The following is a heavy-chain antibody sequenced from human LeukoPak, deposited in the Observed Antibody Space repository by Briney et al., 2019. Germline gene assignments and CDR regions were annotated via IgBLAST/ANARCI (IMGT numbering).Heavy chain of an antibody. V-gene: IGHV4-34*01. D-gene: IGHD5-18*01. CDR1: GGSFSGYY. Sequence: SETLSLTCAVYGGSFSGYYWSWIRQPPGKGLEWIGEINHSGSTNYNPSLKSRVAISVDTSKNQFSLKLSSVTAADTAVYYCARHPKGTAMVYYFDYWGQGTLVTVSS. J-gene: IGHJ4*02. CDR2: INHSGST. CDR3: ARHPKGTAMVYYFDY.